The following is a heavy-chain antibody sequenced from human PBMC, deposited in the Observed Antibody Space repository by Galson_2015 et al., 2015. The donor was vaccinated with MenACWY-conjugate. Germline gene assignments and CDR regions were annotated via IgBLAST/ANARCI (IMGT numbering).Heavy chain of an antibody. D-gene: IGHD2-21*02. CDR2: MNGDGSII. CDR1: GFIFSSHW. CDR3: VRALNGDADY. Sequence: SLRLSCAGSGFIFSSHWMHWVRQLPGEGLIWVSCMNGDGSIIDYADSVKGRFTTSRDNAKNMVYLQMDRLRAEDTAVYYCVRALNGDADYWGQGTLVTVSS. V-gene: IGHV3-74*01. J-gene: IGHJ4*02.